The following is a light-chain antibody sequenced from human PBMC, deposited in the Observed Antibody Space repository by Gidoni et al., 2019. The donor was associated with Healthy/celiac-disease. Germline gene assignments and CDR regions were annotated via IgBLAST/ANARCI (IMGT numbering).Light chain of an antibody. CDR3: QQYGSSPGYT. J-gene: IGKJ2*01. V-gene: IGKV3-20*01. Sequence: EIVLTQSPGTLSLSPGERATLSCRASQSVSSSYLAWYQQKPGQAPRLLIYGASSRATGLPDRFSGRGSGTDFTLTISRLEPEDFAVYYCQQYGSSPGYTFXQXTKLXIK. CDR1: QSVSSSY. CDR2: GAS.